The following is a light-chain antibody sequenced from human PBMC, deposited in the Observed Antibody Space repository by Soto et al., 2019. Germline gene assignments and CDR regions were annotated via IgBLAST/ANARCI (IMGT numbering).Light chain of an antibody. J-gene: IGKJ5*01. CDR1: RSVLYKSNNKNH. V-gene: IGKV4-1*01. CDR3: QQYYRTPVT. CDR2: WAS. Sequence: DIVMTQSPDSLAVSLGERATMNCKCSRSVLYKSNNKNHLAWYQQKPGQPPQLIIYWASTRESGVPDRFSGSGSGTDFTLTISSLQAEDVAVYYCQQYYRTPVTFGQGTRLEIK.